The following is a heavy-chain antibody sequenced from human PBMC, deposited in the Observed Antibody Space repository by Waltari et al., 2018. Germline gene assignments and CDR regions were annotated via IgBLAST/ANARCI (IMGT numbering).Heavy chain of an antibody. V-gene: IGHV4-38-2*01. Sequence: QVQLQESGPGLVKPSETLSLTCAVSGDSISSSYYWGWIRQPPGKGLEWIGSIYHSGNTYYNPSLKSRVTISIDTSQNQFSLKVISVTAADTAVYYCARHAPRYFDWLFPRDWGQGTLVTVSS. CDR2: IYHSGNT. CDR1: GDSISSSYY. D-gene: IGHD3-9*01. CDR3: ARHAPRYFDWLFPRD. J-gene: IGHJ4*02.